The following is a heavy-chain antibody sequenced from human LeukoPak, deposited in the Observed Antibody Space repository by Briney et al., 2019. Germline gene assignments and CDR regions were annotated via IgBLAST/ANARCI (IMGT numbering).Heavy chain of an antibody. J-gene: IGHJ5*02. CDR2: IYYSGST. CDR3: ARGAYSSSWYEFDP. D-gene: IGHD6-13*01. Sequence: PSQTLSLTCTVSGGSISSGSYYWGWIRQPPGKGLEWIGSIYYSGSTHYNPSLKSRVTISVDTSKNQFSLKLSSVTAADTAVYYCARGAYSSSWYEFDPWGQGTLVTVSS. V-gene: IGHV4-39*07. CDR1: GGSISSGSYY.